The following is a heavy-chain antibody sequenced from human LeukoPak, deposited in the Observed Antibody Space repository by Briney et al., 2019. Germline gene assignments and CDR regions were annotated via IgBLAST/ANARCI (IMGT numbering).Heavy chain of an antibody. CDR3: ARGDDLLLFDY. Sequence: GGSLRLSCAASGFTFSVYGMHWVRQAPGKGLESVRAISGNGDTTYYEKSVKGRFTISRDNSKNTLYLQMGGLRTEDMAVYYCARGDDLLLFDYWGQGTLVTVSS. CDR2: ISGNGDTT. CDR1: GFTFSVYG. D-gene: IGHD2/OR15-2a*01. V-gene: IGHV3-64*01. J-gene: IGHJ4*02.